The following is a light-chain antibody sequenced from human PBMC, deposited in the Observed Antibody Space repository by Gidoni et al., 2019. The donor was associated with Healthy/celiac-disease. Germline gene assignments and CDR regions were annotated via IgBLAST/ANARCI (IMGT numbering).Light chain of an antibody. Sequence: DIVMTQSPASLALSLAERATINGKSIQSVLYCSNNNNYLAWYQQKPGQPTKLLIYWASTRESGVPDRFSGSGSGTDFTPTTSSLQAEDVAVYYCQQYYSTPLTFXGXTKVEIK. CDR1: QSVLYCSNNNNY. V-gene: IGKV4-1*01. J-gene: IGKJ4*01. CDR2: WAS. CDR3: QQYYSTPLT.